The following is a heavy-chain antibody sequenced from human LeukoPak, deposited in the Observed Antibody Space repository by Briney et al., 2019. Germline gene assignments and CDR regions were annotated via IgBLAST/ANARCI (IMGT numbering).Heavy chain of an antibody. J-gene: IGHJ4*02. CDR3: AKGGKWDVTPFDY. Sequence: GGSLRLSCAASGFTFSSYSMNWVRQAPGKGLEWVSTISGGGGSTYYADSVKGRFTISGDNSKNTLYLQVNSLRAEDTAVYYCAKGGKWDVTPFDYWGQGTLVTVSS. V-gene: IGHV3-23*01. CDR1: GFTFSSYS. CDR2: ISGGGGST. D-gene: IGHD1-26*01.